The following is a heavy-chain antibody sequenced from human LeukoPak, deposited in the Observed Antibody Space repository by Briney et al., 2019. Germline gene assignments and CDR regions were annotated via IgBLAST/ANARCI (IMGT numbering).Heavy chain of an antibody. Sequence: GGSLRLSCAASGFTFTSYAMNWVRQAPGKGLGWVSRISDGTAGTYYADSVKGRFTISRDNSKNTLYLQMNSLSAEDTAVYYCARASGLRSFTLISWGLGTLVTVSS. CDR2: ISDGTAGT. CDR3: ARASGLRSFTLIS. V-gene: IGHV3-23*01. CDR1: GFTFTSYA. J-gene: IGHJ5*02. D-gene: IGHD3-3*01.